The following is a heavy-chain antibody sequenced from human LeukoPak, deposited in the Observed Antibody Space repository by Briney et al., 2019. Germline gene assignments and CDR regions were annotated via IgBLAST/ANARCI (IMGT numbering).Heavy chain of an antibody. CDR3: ARVVGAVASDY. D-gene: IGHD6-19*01. CDR1: GYSFTSYW. V-gene: IGHV5-51*01. CDR2: IYPGDSDT. Sequence: GESLKISCKGSGYSFTSYWIGWVRQMPGKGLEWMGIIYPGDSDTRYSPSFQGQVTISADKSISTAYLQWSSLRAEDTAVYYCARVVGAVASDYWGQGTLVTVSS. J-gene: IGHJ4*02.